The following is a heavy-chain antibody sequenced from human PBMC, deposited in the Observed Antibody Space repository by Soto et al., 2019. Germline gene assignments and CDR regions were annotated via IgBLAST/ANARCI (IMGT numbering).Heavy chain of an antibody. CDR1: GFTFSSYS. J-gene: IGHJ4*02. CDR2: ISSSSSYI. Sequence: ALRLSCAASGFTFSSYSMNWVRQAPGKGLEWVSSISSSSSYIYYADSVKGRFTISRDNAKNSLYLQMNSLRAEDTAVYYCARDLELVQLFDYWGQGTLVTVSS. D-gene: IGHD6-6*01. V-gene: IGHV3-21*01. CDR3: ARDLELVQLFDY.